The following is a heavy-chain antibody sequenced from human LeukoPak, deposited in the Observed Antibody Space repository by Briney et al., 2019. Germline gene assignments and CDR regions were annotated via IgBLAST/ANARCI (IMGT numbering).Heavy chain of an antibody. J-gene: IGHJ5*02. V-gene: IGHV4-59*11. Sequence: SETLSLTCTVSGGSISSHYWSWIRQPPGKGLEWLGYIYYSGSTNYNPSLKSRVTISVDTSKNQFSLKLSSVTAADTAVYYCARGQYSYDNWFDPWGQGTLVTVSS. CDR2: IYYSGST. CDR1: GGSISSHY. CDR3: ARGQYSYDNWFDP. D-gene: IGHD5-18*01.